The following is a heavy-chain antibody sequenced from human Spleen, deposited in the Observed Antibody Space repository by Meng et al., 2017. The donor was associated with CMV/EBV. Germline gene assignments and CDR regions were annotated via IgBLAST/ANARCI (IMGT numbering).Heavy chain of an antibody. J-gene: IGHJ6*02. D-gene: IGHD6-6*01. Sequence: ASVKVYCKTSGYPFTSLDVNWVRQATGQGLAWMGWMNPSSGNTGYAQKFQGRVTLTRNTTTSTTYMELRSLRSEDTAIYYCASQILHSRSSHFPYYYAMDVWGQGTTVTVSS. CDR3: ASQILHSRSSHFPYYYAMDV. CDR2: MNPSSGNT. V-gene: IGHV1-8*02. CDR1: GYPFTSLD.